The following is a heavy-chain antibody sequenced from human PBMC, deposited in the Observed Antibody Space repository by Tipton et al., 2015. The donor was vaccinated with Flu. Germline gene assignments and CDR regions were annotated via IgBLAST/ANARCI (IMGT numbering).Heavy chain of an antibody. D-gene: IGHD3-10*01. V-gene: IGHV1-18*01. CDR2: ISAFNGNT. CDR1: GYTFTNYG. J-gene: IGHJ4*02. CDR3: ARRTSKGNYSTFFDY. Sequence: QLVQSGGELKKPGASVRVSCKASGYTFTNYGVTWVRQAPGQGLEWVGWISAFNGNTNYAQRLQGRLTLTIDTSTTTAYMDLRSLRSDDTAVYYCARRTSKGNYSTFFDYWGRGTLVTVS.